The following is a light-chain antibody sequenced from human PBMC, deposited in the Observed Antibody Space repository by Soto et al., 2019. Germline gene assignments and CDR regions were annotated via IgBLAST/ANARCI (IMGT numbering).Light chain of an antibody. J-gene: IGKJ3*01. CDR1: QDVSRY. CDR2: AES. V-gene: IGKV1-9*01. Sequence: DIQLTQSPSFLSASVGDRVTITCRASQDVSRYLAWYQQKPGKAPNLLIYAESTLRRGVPSRFSGSGSETEFPLTISSLQPEDFATYYWQQLNSYVFAFGPGTKVDIK. CDR3: QQLNSYVFA.